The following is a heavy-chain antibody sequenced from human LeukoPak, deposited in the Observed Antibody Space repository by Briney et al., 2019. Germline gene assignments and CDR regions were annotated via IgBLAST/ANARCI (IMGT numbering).Heavy chain of an antibody. Sequence: GGSLRLSCAASGFIFSGYYMSWIRQARGKGLEWVSYISTTGNTIYYADSVKGRFTISRDNAKNTLYLQMNSLRAEDTAVYYCARDGEWELLGVGVFDIWGQGTMVTVSS. J-gene: IGHJ3*02. V-gene: IGHV3-11*04. D-gene: IGHD1-26*01. CDR1: GFIFSGYY. CDR2: ISTTGNTI. CDR3: ARDGEWELLGVGVFDI.